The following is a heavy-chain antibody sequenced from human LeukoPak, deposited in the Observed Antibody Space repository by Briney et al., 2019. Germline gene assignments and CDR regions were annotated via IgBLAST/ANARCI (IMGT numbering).Heavy chain of an antibody. CDR1: GFTVSSNY. D-gene: IGHD6-19*01. V-gene: IGHV3-66*01. CDR2: IYSGGST. CDR3: AREGDSGWFFDY. Sequence: GGSLRLSCAASGFTVSSNYMSWVRQAPGKGLEWVSVIYSGGSTYYADSVKSRFTISRDNSKNTLYLQMNSLRAEDTAVYYCAREGDSGWFFDYWGQGTLVTVSS. J-gene: IGHJ4*02.